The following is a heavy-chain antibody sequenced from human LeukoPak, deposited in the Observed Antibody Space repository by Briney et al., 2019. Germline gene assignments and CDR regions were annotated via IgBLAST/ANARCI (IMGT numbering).Heavy chain of an antibody. V-gene: IGHV4-39*01. D-gene: IGHD1-26*01. J-gene: IGHJ4*02. Sequence: SETLSLTCTVSGGSISSSSYYWGWIRQPPGKGLEWIGSIYYSGSTYYNASLQSRVTISIDMSKNQFSLRLNSVTAADTAMYYCVKSGGYGLIDYWGQGTLVTVSS. CDR3: VKSGGYGLIDY. CDR1: GGSISSSSYY. CDR2: IYYSGST.